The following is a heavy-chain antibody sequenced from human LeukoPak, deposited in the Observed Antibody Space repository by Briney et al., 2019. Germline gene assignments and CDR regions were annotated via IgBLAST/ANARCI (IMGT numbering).Heavy chain of an antibody. V-gene: IGHV4-59*11. CDR3: ATMVQGVHTYFGS. J-gene: IGHJ4*02. CDR1: GASISSHY. D-gene: IGHD3-10*01. CDR2: IYYRGST. Sequence: SEPLSLTCTVSGASISSHYWSWIRQPPGKGLEWIGYIYYRGSTNYNPSLKSRVTISLDTSKNQFSLKLSSVTAADTAVYYCATMVQGVHTYFGSWGQGNLDGVSS.